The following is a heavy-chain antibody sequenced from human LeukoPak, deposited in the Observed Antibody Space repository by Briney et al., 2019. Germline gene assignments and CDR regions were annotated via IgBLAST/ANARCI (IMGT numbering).Heavy chain of an antibody. D-gene: IGHD5-24*01. Sequence: GEALKISCKGSGYSFTSYWIGWVRQMPGKGLEGMGIIFPGDSDSRYSPSFQGQVTISADKSINAAYLQWSSLKASDTAMYLCARMRDAYPDYWGQGTLLTVSS. J-gene: IGHJ4*02. V-gene: IGHV5-51*01. CDR1: GYSFTSYW. CDR2: IFPGDSDS. CDR3: ARMRDAYPDY.